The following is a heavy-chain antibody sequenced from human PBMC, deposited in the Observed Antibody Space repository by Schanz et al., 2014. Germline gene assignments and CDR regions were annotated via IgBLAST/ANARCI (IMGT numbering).Heavy chain of an antibody. CDR3: ARAGTIFDGFDT. V-gene: IGHV1-18*01. CDR2: INGYNGHT. J-gene: IGHJ3*02. CDR1: GYTFSSYG. D-gene: IGHD3-9*01. Sequence: QVQLVQSGAEVKKPGASVKVSCKASGYTFSSYGITWVQQAPGQGLEWMGWINGYNGHTLYAQKFQGRVTMTTDTSTSTSYMELTSLRFDDTAVYYCARAGTIFDGFDTWGQGTMVIVSS.